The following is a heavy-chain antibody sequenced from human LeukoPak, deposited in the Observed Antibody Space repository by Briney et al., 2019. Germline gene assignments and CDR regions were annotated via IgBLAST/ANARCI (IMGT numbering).Heavy chain of an antibody. CDR3: AKDLVSSGWYPGY. Sequence: PGGSLRLSCAASGFTFSSYAMSWVRQAPGKGLEWVSAFSGSGGSTYYADSVKGRFTISRDNSKNTLYLQMNSLRAEDTAVYYCAKDLVSSGWYPGYWGQGTLVTVSS. V-gene: IGHV3-23*01. J-gene: IGHJ4*02. D-gene: IGHD6-19*01. CDR1: GFTFSSYA. CDR2: FSGSGGST.